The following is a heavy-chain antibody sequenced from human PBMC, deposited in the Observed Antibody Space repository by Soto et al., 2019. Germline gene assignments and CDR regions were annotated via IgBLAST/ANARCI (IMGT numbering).Heavy chain of an antibody. D-gene: IGHD3-16*01. V-gene: IGHV4-38-2*02. CDR3: ARDLNYGFHDY. J-gene: IGHJ4*02. CDR1: GYSISDGYY. CDR2: ISRSGIT. Sequence: KTSETLSLTCAVSGYSISDGYYWGWIRQPPGKGLEWIGSISRSGITYYNPSLKGRVIISVDTSKNQFSLKLSSVTAADTAIFYCARDLNYGFHDYWGQGTLVTVSS.